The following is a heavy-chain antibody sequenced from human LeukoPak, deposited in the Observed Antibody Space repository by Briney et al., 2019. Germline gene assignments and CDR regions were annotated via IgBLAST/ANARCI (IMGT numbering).Heavy chain of an antibody. V-gene: IGHV4-38-2*02. CDR2: IYHSGTT. Sequence: SETLSLTCSVSNYSISRTYHWGWIRQPPGKGLEWIGTIYHSGTTYYSPSLKSRVTISIHTSKNQFSLRLTSVTDADTAVYYCATMMYGSGNYYNSDYWGQGTLVTVSS. CDR3: ATMMYGSGNYYNSDY. J-gene: IGHJ4*02. D-gene: IGHD3-10*01. CDR1: NYSISRTYH.